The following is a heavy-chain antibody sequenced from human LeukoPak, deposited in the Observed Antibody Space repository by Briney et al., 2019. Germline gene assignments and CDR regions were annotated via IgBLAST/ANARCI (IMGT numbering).Heavy chain of an antibody. V-gene: IGHV3-33*01. CDR1: GFTFSSYG. CDR3: ARDQAAGTRSYYYYYGMDV. CDR2: IWFDGSNK. D-gene: IGHD6-13*01. Sequence: GGSLRLSCAASGFTFSSYGMHWVRQAPGKGLEWVAVIWFDGSNKYYAESVKGRFTISRDNSKNTLNLQMNSLRAEDTAVYYCARDQAAGTRSYYYYYGMDVWGQGTTVTVSS. J-gene: IGHJ6*02.